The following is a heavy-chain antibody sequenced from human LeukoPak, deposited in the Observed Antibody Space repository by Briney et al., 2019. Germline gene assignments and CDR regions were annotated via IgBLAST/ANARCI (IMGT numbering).Heavy chain of an antibody. V-gene: IGHV3-7*03. D-gene: IGHD3-10*01. CDR2: IKQDGSEK. Sequence: GGSLRLSCAASGFTFSSYWMSWVRQAPGKGLEWVANIKQDGSEKYYVDSVKGRFTISRDNAKNSLYLQMNSLRAEDTALYYCALFGEYIDAFDIWGQGTMVTVSS. CDR1: GFTFSSYW. CDR3: ALFGEYIDAFDI. J-gene: IGHJ3*02.